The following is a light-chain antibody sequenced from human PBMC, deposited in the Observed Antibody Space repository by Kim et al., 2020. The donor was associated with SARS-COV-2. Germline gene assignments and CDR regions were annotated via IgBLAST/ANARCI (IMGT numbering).Light chain of an antibody. V-gene: IGLV2-14*03. J-gene: IGLJ1*01. CDR1: SSDVGGYNY. Sequence: QSHTISCTGTSSDVGGYNYVSWYQQHPGKAPKLMIYDVSNRPSGVSNRFSGSKSGNTASLTISGLQAEDEADYYCSSYTSSSTLYVFGTGTKVTVL. CDR3: SSYTSSSTLYV. CDR2: DVS.